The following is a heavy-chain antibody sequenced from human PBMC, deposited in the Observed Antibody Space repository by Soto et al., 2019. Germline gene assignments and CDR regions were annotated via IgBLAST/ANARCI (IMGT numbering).Heavy chain of an antibody. CDR1: GDSVVFGVYS. Sequence: SETLSLTCDVSGDSVVFGVYSWNWIRQSPDKGLEWLVYIYYRGSTHYSPSFQIRVTMSIDTSRKQFSLNLTSATAADSAVYFCARGDALIYHFDFWGPGIVVTVSS. J-gene: IGHJ4*02. D-gene: IGHD3-16*02. V-gene: IGHV4-30-2*06. CDR2: IYYRGST. CDR3: ARGDALIYHFDF.